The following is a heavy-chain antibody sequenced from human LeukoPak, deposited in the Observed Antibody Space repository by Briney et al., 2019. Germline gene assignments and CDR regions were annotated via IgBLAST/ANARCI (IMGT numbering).Heavy chain of an antibody. CDR1: GFIFSSYS. CDR2: ISSSSSTI. CDR3: ARSFDPGIAVAQDY. D-gene: IGHD6-19*01. Sequence: GGSLRLSCAASGFIFSSYSMNWVRQAPGKGLEWVSYISSSSSTIYYADSVKGRFTISRDNAENSLYLQMNSLGAEDTAVYYCARSFDPGIAVAQDYWGQGTLVTVSS. V-gene: IGHV3-48*01. J-gene: IGHJ4*02.